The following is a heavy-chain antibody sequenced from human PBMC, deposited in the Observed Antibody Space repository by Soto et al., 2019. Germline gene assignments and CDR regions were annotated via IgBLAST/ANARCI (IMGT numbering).Heavy chain of an antibody. D-gene: IGHD5-18*01. Sequence: SETLSLTCAVYGGSFSGYYWSWIRQPPGKGLEWIGEINHSGSTNYNPSLKSRVTISVDTSKNQFSLKLSSVTAADTAVYYCARAISTSYGKIFDYWGQGTLVTVSS. V-gene: IGHV4-34*01. CDR2: INHSGST. J-gene: IGHJ4*02. CDR3: ARAISTSYGKIFDY. CDR1: GGSFSGYY.